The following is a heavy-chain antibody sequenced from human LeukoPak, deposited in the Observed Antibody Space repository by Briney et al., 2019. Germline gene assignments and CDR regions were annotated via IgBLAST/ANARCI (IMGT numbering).Heavy chain of an antibody. Sequence: GGSLRLSCAASGFMFTDHALSWVRQAPGKGLEWVSSISGSGTTTYYAESVRGRFTISRDNSKNTLYLQMNSLRAEDTAVYYCARLGKYDYDSSGFDFWGQGTLVTVSS. V-gene: IGHV3-23*01. J-gene: IGHJ4*02. D-gene: IGHD3-22*01. CDR3: ARLGKYDYDSSGFDF. CDR2: ISGSGTTT. CDR1: GFMFTDHA.